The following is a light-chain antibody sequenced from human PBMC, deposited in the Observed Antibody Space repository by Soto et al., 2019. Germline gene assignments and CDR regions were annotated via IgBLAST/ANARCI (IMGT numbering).Light chain of an antibody. J-gene: IGKJ2*01. Sequence: ESMLTQSPGTLSLSPGERATLSCRASQRVSTKYLTWYQQKPGRAPRLLIYGASIRATGIPDRFSGSVSGTDFTLTISRLEPEDFAVYYCQQFGASPPAFTFGQGTKLEI. CDR2: GAS. CDR3: QQFGASPPAFT. V-gene: IGKV3-20*01. CDR1: QRVSTKY.